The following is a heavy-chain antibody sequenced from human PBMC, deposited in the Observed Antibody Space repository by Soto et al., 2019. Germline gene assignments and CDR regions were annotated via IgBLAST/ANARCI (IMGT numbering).Heavy chain of an antibody. CDR3: AREACDFWSGYPV. CDR2: IYSGGST. CDR1: GFTVSGNY. D-gene: IGHD3-3*01. Sequence: GGSLRLSCAASGFTVSGNYMSWVRQAPGKGLEWVSVIYSGGSTYYADSVKGRFTISRDNSNNTLYLQMNSLRAEDTAVYYCAREACDFWSGYPVWGQGTVVTVSS. J-gene: IGHJ3*01. V-gene: IGHV3-66*01.